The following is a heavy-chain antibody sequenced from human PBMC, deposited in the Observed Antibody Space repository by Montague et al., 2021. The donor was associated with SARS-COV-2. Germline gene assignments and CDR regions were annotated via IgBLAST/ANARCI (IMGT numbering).Heavy chain of an antibody. CDR2: TYYRSKWYN. CDR1: GDSVAENSAA. V-gene: IGHV6-1*01. D-gene: IGHD6-13*01. CDR3: ASGRMVPYSSSWTTLYYYYGMDV. J-gene: IGHJ6*02. Sequence: CAISGDSVAENSAAWKGIRHAPQRGLEWLGRTYYRSKWYNDYAVSVKSRITINPDTSKNQFSLQLNSVTPEDTAVYYCASGRMVPYSSSWTTLYYYYGMDVWGQGTTVTVSS.